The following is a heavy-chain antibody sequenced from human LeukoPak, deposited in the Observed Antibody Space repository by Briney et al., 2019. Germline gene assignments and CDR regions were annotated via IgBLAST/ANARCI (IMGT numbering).Heavy chain of an antibody. CDR1: XFTFSSYA. J-gene: IGHJ4*02. CDR2: ISGSGGST. V-gene: IGHV3-23*01. Sequence: PGGXLRLXXXAXXFTFSSYAMSWVRQAPGKGLEWVSAISGSGGSTYYADSVKGRFTISRDNAKNSLYLQMNSLRAEDTAVYYCASLSGKRGSYVDYWGQGTLVTVSS. D-gene: IGHD3-10*01. CDR3: ASLSGKRGSYVDY.